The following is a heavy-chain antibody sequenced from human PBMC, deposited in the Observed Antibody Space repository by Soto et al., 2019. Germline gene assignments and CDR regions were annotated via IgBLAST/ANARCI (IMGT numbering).Heavy chain of an antibody. Sequence: EVQLVESGGGLVQPGGSLRLSCAASGFTFNDYAMHWVRQAPGKGLDWVSGINWNSGNIGYADSVKGRFTISRDSAKNTLYLQMNSLRAEDTALYYCAKGGSSSGRYSDYWGQGTLVTVSS. CDR1: GFTFNDYA. CDR3: AKGGSSSGRYSDY. V-gene: IGHV3-9*01. D-gene: IGHD6-6*01. CDR2: INWNSGNI. J-gene: IGHJ4*02.